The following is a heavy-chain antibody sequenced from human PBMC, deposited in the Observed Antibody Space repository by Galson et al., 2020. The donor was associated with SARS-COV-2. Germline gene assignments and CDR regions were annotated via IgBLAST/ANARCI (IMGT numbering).Heavy chain of an antibody. J-gene: IGHJ4*02. Sequence: SQTLSLTCAISGDNVSNDRAAWNRTRQSPSTGLEWLGRTYYRSKWNNDYAVSMKGRLIINPDTSENQFSLQLDSVTPEDTAVYYCARDPSDWTFFDYWGQGTLVTVSS. CDR1: GDNVSNDRAA. V-gene: IGHV6-1*01. CDR2: TYYRSKWNN. D-gene: IGHD1-1*01. CDR3: ARDPSDWTFFDY.